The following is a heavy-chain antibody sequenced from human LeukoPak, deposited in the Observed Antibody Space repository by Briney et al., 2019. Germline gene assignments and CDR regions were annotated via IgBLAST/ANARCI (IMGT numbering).Heavy chain of an antibody. Sequence: GGSLRLSCATSGFTFGDHGVSWFRQAPGKGPEWISFIKTKTYGGTTEYAASVKGRFTISRDDSTGIAYLQMDSLKHEDTAMYYCSRGVIVGAAYFDYWGQGTLVTVSS. CDR3: SRGVIVGAAYFDY. V-gene: IGHV3-49*03. J-gene: IGHJ4*02. D-gene: IGHD1-26*01. CDR2: IKTKTYGGTT. CDR1: GFTFGDHG.